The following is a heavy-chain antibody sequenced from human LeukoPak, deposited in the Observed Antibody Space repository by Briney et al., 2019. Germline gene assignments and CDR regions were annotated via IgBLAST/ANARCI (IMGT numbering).Heavy chain of an antibody. D-gene: IGHD5-24*01. Sequence: GGSLRLSCTASGFSSSTYWMTWVRQAPGKGLEWVANIKPDGSETFYVDSVKGRFTISRDDADNSLYLQMNSLRGEDTAVYYCARGLEMATTYNWFDPWGQGTLVTVSS. J-gene: IGHJ5*02. CDR2: IKPDGSET. V-gene: IGHV3-7*03. CDR1: GFSSSTYW. CDR3: ARGLEMATTYNWFDP.